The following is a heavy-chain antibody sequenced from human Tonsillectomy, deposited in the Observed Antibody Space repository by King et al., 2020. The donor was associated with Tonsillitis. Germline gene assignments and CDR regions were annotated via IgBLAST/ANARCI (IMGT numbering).Heavy chain of an antibody. CDR3: AKDHYFDSSGYYWGNTFDI. V-gene: IGHV3-23*04. J-gene: IGHJ3*02. D-gene: IGHD3-22*01. CDR1: GFTFSSYV. CDR2: ISGSGDST. Sequence: VQLVESGGGLVQPGGSLRLSCAASGFTFSSYVMNWVRQAPGKGLEWVSGISGSGDSTYYADAVEGRFTISRDNSRNTLYLQMNSLRAEDTAVYYCAKDHYFDSSGYYWGNTFDIWGQGTMVTVSS.